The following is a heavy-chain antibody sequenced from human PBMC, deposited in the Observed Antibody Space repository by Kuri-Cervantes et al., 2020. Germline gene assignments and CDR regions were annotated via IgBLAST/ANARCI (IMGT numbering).Heavy chain of an antibody. D-gene: IGHD2-15*01. CDR2: ISYDGSNK. Sequence: GESLKISCAASGFTFSSYAMHWVRQAPGKGLEWVAVISYDGSNKYYADSVKGRFTISRDNSKNTLYLQMNSLRAEDTAVYYCARDLIVDWFDPWGQGTLVTVSS. CDR1: GFTFSSYA. CDR3: ARDLIVDWFDP. J-gene: IGHJ5*02. V-gene: IGHV3-30*07.